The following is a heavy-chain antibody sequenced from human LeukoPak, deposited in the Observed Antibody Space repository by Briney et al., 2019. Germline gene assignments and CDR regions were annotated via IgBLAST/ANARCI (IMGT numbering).Heavy chain of an antibody. CDR2: IYYSGST. Sequence: SETLSLTCTVSGGSISSYYWSWIRQPRGKGLEWIGYIYYSGSTNYNPSLKSRVTISVDTSKNQFSLKLSSVTAADTAVYYCARGGRLRYFDWVPQKDAFDIWGQGTMVTVSS. J-gene: IGHJ3*02. CDR3: ARGGRLRYFDWVPQKDAFDI. D-gene: IGHD3-9*01. V-gene: IGHV4-59*01. CDR1: GGSISSYY.